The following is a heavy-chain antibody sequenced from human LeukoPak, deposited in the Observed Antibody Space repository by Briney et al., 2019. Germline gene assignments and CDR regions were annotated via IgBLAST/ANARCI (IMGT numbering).Heavy chain of an antibody. CDR1: GVSISSSSYY. Sequence: SETLSLTCTVSGVSISSSSYYWGWIRQPPGKGLEWIGTIYYSGSTNYNPSLKSRVTISVDTSKNQFSLKLSSVTAADTAVYYCARAQMENYYFDYWGQGTLVTVSS. V-gene: IGHV4-39*07. CDR3: ARAQMENYYFDY. J-gene: IGHJ4*02. CDR2: IYYSGST. D-gene: IGHD5-24*01.